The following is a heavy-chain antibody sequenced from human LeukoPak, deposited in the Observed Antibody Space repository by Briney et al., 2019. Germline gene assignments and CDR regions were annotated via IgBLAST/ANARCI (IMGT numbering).Heavy chain of an antibody. V-gene: IGHV3-20*01. Sequence: GGSLRLSCAASGFTFDNYGMSWVRQAPGKGLEWVSGINWNGGSTGYVDSVRGRFTISRDNAKNSLYLQVNSLRAEDTALYHCARARAGTTFGGAFDIWGQGTMVTVSS. J-gene: IGHJ3*02. CDR2: INWNGGST. CDR3: ARARAGTTFGGAFDI. D-gene: IGHD3-16*01. CDR1: GFTFDNYG.